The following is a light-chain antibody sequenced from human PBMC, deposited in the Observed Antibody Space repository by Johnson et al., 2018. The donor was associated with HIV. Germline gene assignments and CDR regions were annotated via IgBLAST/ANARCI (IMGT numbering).Light chain of an antibody. J-gene: IGLJ1*01. CDR1: SSNIGNNY. Sequence: QSVLTQPPSVSAAPGQKVTISCSGSSSNIGNNYVSWYQQLPRTAPKLLIYDNDKRPSGIPDRISGSKSGTSATLGITGLQTVDEADYYCGTWDSSLSTYVCGTGTKVTGL. CDR2: DND. V-gene: IGLV1-51*01. CDR3: GTWDSSLSTYV.